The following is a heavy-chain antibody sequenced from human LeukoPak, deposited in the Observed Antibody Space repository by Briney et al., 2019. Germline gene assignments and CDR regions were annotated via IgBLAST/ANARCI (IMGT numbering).Heavy chain of an antibody. D-gene: IGHD3-10*01. V-gene: IGHV4-38-2*02. Sequence: SETLSLTCTVSGYSISSGYYWGWIRQPPGKGLEWIGSIYHSGSTYYNPSLKSRVTISVDTSKNQFSLKLSSVTAADTAVYYCARAVLASGTYYKEMVPFDYWGQGTLVTVSS. CDR1: GYSISSGYY. CDR3: ARAVLASGTYYKEMVPFDY. J-gene: IGHJ4*02. CDR2: IYHSGST.